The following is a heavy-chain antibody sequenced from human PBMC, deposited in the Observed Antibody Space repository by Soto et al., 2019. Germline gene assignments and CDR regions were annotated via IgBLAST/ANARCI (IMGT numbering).Heavy chain of an antibody. Sequence: ASVKVSCKASGYTFTSYGISWVRQAPGQGLEWMGWINPYNGNTKYSQKFQGRVTITRDTSASTAYMELSSLRSEDTAVYYCARGVGSGTYYNQYNWFDPWGQGTLVTVSS. CDR1: GYTFTSYG. D-gene: IGHD3-10*01. J-gene: IGHJ5*02. CDR2: INPYNGNT. V-gene: IGHV1-18*01. CDR3: ARGVGSGTYYNQYNWFDP.